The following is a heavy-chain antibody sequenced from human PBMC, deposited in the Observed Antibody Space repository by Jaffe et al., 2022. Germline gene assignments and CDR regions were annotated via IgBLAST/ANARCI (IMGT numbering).Heavy chain of an antibody. V-gene: IGHV4-34*01. D-gene: IGHD6-19*01. CDR1: GGSFSGYY. CDR3: ARGRGIAVAGSRGYYYYYYMDV. Sequence: QVQLQQWGAGLLKPSETLSLTCAVYGGSFSGYYWSWIRQPPGKGLEWIGEINHSGSTNYNPSLKSRVTISVDTSKNQFSLKLSSVTAADTAVYYCARGRGIAVAGSRGYYYYYYMDVWGKGTTVTVSS. J-gene: IGHJ6*03. CDR2: INHSGST.